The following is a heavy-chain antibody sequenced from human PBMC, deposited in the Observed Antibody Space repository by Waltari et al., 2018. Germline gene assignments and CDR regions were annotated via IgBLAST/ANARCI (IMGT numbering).Heavy chain of an antibody. Sequence: QVQLVQSGAEVKKPGSSVKVSCKASGGTFSSYAISWVRQAPGQGLEWMGGIIPTFGTANDEQKFQGRVTITADESTSTAYMELSSLRSEDTAVYYCASAMRLRLCGDFDYWGQGTLVTVSS. D-gene: IGHD5-12*01. CDR1: GGTFSSYA. V-gene: IGHV1-69*13. J-gene: IGHJ4*02. CDR3: ASAMRLRLCGDFDY. CDR2: IIPTFGTA.